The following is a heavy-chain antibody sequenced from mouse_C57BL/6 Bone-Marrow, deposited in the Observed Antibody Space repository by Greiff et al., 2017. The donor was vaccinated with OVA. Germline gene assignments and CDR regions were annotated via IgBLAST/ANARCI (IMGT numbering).Heavy chain of an antibody. Sequence: EVMLVESGGGLVKPGGSLKLSCAASGFTFSSYTMSWVRQTPEQRLEWVATISGGGGNTYYPDSVKGRFTISRDNATNTLYLQMSSLRSDDTAWYYSARQDKWLRRVDYWGKGTTLTVSS. CDR1: GFTFSSYT. V-gene: IGHV5-9*01. CDR3: ARQDKWLRRVDY. D-gene: IGHD2-2*01. J-gene: IGHJ2*01. CDR2: ISGGGGNT.